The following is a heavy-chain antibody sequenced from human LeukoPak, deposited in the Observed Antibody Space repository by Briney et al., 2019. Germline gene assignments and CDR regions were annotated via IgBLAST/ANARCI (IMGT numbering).Heavy chain of an antibody. Sequence: GGSLRLSCAASGFTFSSYAMHWVRQAPGKGLEWVAVISYDGSNKYYADSVKGRFTISRDNSKNTLYLQMNSLRAEDTAVYYCARTGGSYPYYFEYWGQGTLVTVSS. D-gene: IGHD1-26*01. V-gene: IGHV3-30*04. CDR1: GFTFSSYA. CDR2: ISYDGSNK. J-gene: IGHJ4*02. CDR3: ARTGGSYPYYFEY.